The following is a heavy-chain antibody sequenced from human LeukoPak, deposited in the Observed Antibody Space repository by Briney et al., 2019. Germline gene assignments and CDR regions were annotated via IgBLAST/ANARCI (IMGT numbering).Heavy chain of an antibody. CDR1: GITFSNYW. V-gene: IGHV3-74*01. D-gene: IGHD4-23*01. Sequence: GGSLRLSCAASGITFSNYWMHWVRQAPGKGLVWVSRISSDGSSTNYADSVKGRFTISRANAKNTLYLQMNSLRAEDTAVYYCAKGGGKVQDYWGQGTLVTVSS. CDR3: AKGGGKVQDY. J-gene: IGHJ4*02. CDR2: ISSDGSST.